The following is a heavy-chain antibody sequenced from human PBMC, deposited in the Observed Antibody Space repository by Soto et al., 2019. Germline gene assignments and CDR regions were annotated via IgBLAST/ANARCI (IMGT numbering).Heavy chain of an antibody. CDR1: GGTFSSYA. J-gene: IGHJ4*02. D-gene: IGHD5-12*01. Sequence: QVQLVQSGAEVKKPGSSVKVSCTASGGTFSSYAISWVRQAPGQGLEWMGGIIPIFGTANYAQKFQGRVTITADESTSTAYMELSSLRSEDTAVYYCARDPPLRMATTKEDYWGQGTLVAVSS. CDR2: IIPIFGTA. V-gene: IGHV1-69*01. CDR3: ARDPPLRMATTKEDY.